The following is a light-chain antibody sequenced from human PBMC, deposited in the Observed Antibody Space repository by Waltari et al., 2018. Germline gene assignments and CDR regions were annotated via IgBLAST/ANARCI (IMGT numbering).Light chain of an antibody. V-gene: IGKV3-20*01. CDR2: GAS. CDR3: QQYGNSPPT. CDR1: QSLSSIY. J-gene: IGKJ1*01. Sequence: EIVLTQSPGTLSLSPGERATLSCRASQSLSSIYLAWYQQKPGQAPRLLIYGASSSATGIPDRFSGIGSGTDFTLTISRLEPEDFAVYYCQQYGNSPPTFGQGTKVEIK.